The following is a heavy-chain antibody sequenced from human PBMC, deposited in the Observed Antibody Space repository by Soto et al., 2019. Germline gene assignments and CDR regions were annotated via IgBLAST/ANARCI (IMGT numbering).Heavy chain of an antibody. CDR1: GYTFTNYG. CDR2: ISAYNGNT. V-gene: IGHV1-18*01. CDR3: ARAVAYYYDSSGYGIDY. J-gene: IGHJ4*02. D-gene: IGHD3-22*01. Sequence: QVQLVQSGAEVKKPGASVKVSCKASGYTFTNYGISWVRQAPGQGLEWMGWISAYNGNTNYAQKLQGRVTMTTDTSTSTAYMELRSLRSDDTAVYYCARAVAYYYDSSGYGIDYWGQGTLVTVSS.